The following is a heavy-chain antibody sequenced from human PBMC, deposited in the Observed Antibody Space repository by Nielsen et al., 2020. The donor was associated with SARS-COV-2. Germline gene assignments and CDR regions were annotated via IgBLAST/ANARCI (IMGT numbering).Heavy chain of an antibody. CDR3: ARDRVDYRTVPTLLQGCDY. CDR1: GYPVTSHG. CDR2: INTGNAHA. D-gene: IGHD4-11*01. Sequence: ASVQVFCKAFGYPVTSHGVHWVRQAPGQSLEWMGWINTGNAHATTSQKSQGRLSITRNTAEATVLMKLNNLTSEDTALYYCARDRVDYRTVPTLLQGCDYWGQGSLVTVSS. J-gene: IGHJ4*02. V-gene: IGHV1-3*04.